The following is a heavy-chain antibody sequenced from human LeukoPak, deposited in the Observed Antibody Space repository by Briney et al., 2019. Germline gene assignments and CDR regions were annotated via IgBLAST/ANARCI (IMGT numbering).Heavy chain of an antibody. CDR3: ARRNFHYFDY. J-gene: IGHJ4*02. CDR2: IKGDGSDK. Sequence: GGSLRLSCAASGFTFSSSWMTWVRQAPGKGLEWLANIKGDGSDKNYVDSVKGRFTISRDNAKNSLYLQMNSLRAEDTAVYYCARRNFHYFDYWGQGTLVTVSS. CDR1: GFTFSSSW. V-gene: IGHV3-7*03.